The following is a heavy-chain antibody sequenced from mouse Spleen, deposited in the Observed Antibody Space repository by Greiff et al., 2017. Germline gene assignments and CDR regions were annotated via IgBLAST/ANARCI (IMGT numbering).Heavy chain of an antibody. CDR1: GFTFSDYY. J-gene: IGHJ1*01. Sequence: EVKLVESEGGLVQPGSSMKLSCTASGFTFSDYYMAWVRQVPEKGLEWVANINYDGSSTYYLDSLKSRFIISRDNAKNILYLQMSSLKSEDTATYYCARYYYGSSSFSWYFDVWGAGTTVTVSS. CDR2: INYDGSST. D-gene: IGHD1-1*01. CDR3: ARYYYGSSSFSWYFDV. V-gene: IGHV5-16*01.